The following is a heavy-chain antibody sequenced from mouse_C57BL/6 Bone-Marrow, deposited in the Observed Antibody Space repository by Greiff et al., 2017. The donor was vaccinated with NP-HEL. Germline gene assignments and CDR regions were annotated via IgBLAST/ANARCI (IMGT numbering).Heavy chain of an antibody. D-gene: IGHD2-4*01. CDR3: ARSGYDYGWYFDV. Sequence: QVQLKQSGPELVKPGASVKLSCKASGYTFTSYDINWVKQRPGPGLEWIGWIYPRDGSTKYNEKFKGKATLTVDTSSSTAYMELHSLTSEDSAVYFCARSGYDYGWYFDVWGTGTTVTVSS. CDR2: IYPRDGST. CDR1: GYTFTSYD. V-gene: IGHV1-85*01. J-gene: IGHJ1*03.